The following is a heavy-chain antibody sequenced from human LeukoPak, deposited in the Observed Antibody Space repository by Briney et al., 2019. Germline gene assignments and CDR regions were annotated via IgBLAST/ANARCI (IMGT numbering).Heavy chain of an antibody. J-gene: IGHJ5*02. CDR2: IHDSGST. V-gene: IGHV4-30-4*07. CDR3: ARLVAAAGNNWFDP. CDR1: GDSISSGGYS. D-gene: IGHD6-13*01. Sequence: SETLSLTCAVSGDSISSGGYSWSWIRQTPGKGLEWIAYIHDSGSTYNNPSLKSRLSISIDTSKNQFSLKLNSLTAADTAVYYCARLVAAAGNNWFDPWGQGTLVTVSS.